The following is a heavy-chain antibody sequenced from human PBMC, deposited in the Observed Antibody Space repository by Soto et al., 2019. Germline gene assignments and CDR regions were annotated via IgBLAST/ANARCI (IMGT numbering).Heavy chain of an antibody. CDR2: IYYSGST. V-gene: IGHV4-31*03. J-gene: IGHJ5*02. CDR1: GGSISSGDYY. D-gene: IGHD3-3*01. Sequence: QVQLQESGPGLVKPSQTLSLTCTVSGGSISSGDYYWSWIRQHPGKGLEWIGYIYYSGSTYYNPSRKRRVTIAVDTSKNQVSRKLSSVTAADTAVYYCARWWSGSRQGFDPWGQGTLVTVSS. CDR3: ARWWSGSRQGFDP.